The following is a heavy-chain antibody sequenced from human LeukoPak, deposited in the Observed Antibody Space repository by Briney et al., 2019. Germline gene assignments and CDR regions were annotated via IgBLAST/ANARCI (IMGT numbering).Heavy chain of an antibody. J-gene: IGHJ3*01. D-gene: IGHD4-11*01. CDR1: GYKFPNQW. Sequence: GESLKISCSSSGYKFPNQWLAWVRQMPGKGLEWVGNIYPGDSDTRYNPSVEGHVTISADKSTSTAYLQWSRLQASDTAMYYCARRSVADTTGYGLDLWGQGTLVTVSS. CDR2: IYPGDSDT. CDR3: ARRSVADTTGYGLDL. V-gene: IGHV5-51*01.